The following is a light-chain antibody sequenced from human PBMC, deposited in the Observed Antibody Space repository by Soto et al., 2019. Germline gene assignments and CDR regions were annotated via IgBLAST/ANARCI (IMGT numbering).Light chain of an antibody. V-gene: IGLV2-11*01. J-gene: IGLJ1*01. CDR1: SSDVGGYNY. Sequence: QSALTQPRSVSGSPGQSVTISCTGTSSDVGGYNYVSWYQQHPGKAPKLMIYDVSKRPSGVPDRFSGSKSGNTASLTISGLHAEDDADYYCCSYAGSYTHVFGAGTKVTVL. CDR3: CSYAGSYTHV. CDR2: DVS.